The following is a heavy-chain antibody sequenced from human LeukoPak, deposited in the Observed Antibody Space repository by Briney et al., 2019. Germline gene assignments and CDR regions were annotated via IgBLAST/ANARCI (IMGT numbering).Heavy chain of an antibody. Sequence: ASVKVSCKASGYTFTGYYMHWVRQAPGQGLEWMGWINPNSGGTNYAQKFQGRVTMTRDTSISTAYMELSRLRSDDTAVYYCARMKKLLWFGELLSQFDYWGQGTLVTVSS. D-gene: IGHD3-10*01. CDR2: INPNSGGT. V-gene: IGHV1-2*02. J-gene: IGHJ4*02. CDR3: ARMKKLLWFGELLSQFDY. CDR1: GYTFTGYY.